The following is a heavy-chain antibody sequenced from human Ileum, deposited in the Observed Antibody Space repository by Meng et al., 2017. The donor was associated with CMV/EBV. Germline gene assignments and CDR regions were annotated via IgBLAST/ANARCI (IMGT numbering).Heavy chain of an antibody. CDR1: GFTVTNYG. CDR3: EKDPHGDDVGAWWFDA. J-gene: IGHJ5*02. Sequence: GESLKISCAASGFTVTNYGMSWVRQAPGKGLDWVSAISHSGVRTDYADSVKGRFTIFRDSSKNTMYLQMNSLRAEDTAVYYCEKDPHGDDVGAWWFDAWGQGTLVTVSS. D-gene: IGHD4-17*01. V-gene: IGHV3-23*01. CDR2: ISHSGVRT.